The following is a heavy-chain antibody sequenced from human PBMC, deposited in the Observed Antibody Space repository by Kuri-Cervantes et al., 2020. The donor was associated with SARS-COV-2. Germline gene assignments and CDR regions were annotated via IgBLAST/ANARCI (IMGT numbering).Heavy chain of an antibody. V-gene: IGHV3-33*08. CDR2: IWYDGSNK. CDR3: AREEYSSSWSAVDFDY. D-gene: IGHD6-13*01. J-gene: IGHJ4*02. CDR1: GFTFSSYG. Sequence: GKSRKISCAASGFTFSSYGMHWVRQAPGKGLEWVAVIWYDGSNKYYADSVKGRFTISRDNSKNTLYLQMNSLRAEDTAVYYCAREEYSSSWSAVDFDYWGQGTLVTVSS.